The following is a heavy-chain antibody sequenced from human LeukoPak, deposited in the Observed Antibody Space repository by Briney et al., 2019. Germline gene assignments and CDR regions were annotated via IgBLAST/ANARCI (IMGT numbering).Heavy chain of an antibody. Sequence: SETLSLTCSVSGGSISSSSYYWGWIRQPPGKRLEWVGSIYYSGSTYYKPSLKSRVTISVDTSKNQFSLKLSSVTAADTAVYYCARDLANCSGGSCSDYWGQGTLVTVSS. V-gene: IGHV4-39*02. CDR2: IYYSGST. CDR3: ARDLANCSGGSCSDY. J-gene: IGHJ4*02. D-gene: IGHD2-15*01. CDR1: GGSISSSSYY.